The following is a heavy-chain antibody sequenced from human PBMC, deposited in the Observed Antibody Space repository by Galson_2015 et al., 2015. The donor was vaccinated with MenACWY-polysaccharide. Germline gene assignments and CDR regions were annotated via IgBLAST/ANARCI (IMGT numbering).Heavy chain of an antibody. D-gene: IGHD3-10*01. J-gene: IGHJ3*02. CDR2: ISGGGDTT. CDR1: GFTFSSYA. CDR3: AKDGWFEGGSSTFDI. Sequence: SLRLSCAASGFTFSSYAMSWVRQAPGQGLEWVSAISGGGDTTYYADSVKGRFTIPRDNSKNTLFLQMSSLRAEDTAVYYCAKDGWFEGGSSTFDIWGQGTMVTVSS. V-gene: IGHV3-23*01.